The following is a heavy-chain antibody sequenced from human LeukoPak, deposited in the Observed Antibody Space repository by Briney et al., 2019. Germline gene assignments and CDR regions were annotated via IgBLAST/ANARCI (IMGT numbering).Heavy chain of an antibody. V-gene: IGHV4-59*12. CDR1: GGSISSYY. J-gene: IGHJ6*02. Sequence: PSETLSLTCTVSGGSISSYYWSWIRQPPGKGLEWIGYIYYSGSTNYNPSLKSRVTISVDTSKNQFSLKLSSVTATDTAVYYCARAHRVVVPAAVIYYYYGMDVWGQGTTVTVSS. CDR3: ARAHRVVVPAAVIYYYYGMDV. CDR2: IYYSGST. D-gene: IGHD2-2*01.